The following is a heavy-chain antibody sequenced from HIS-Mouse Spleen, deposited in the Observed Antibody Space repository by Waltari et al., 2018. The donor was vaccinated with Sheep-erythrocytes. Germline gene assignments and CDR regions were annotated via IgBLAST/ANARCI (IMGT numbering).Heavy chain of an antibody. Sequence: SVFTFSSYAMSWVRQAPGKGLEWVSAISGSGGSTYYADSVKGRFTISRDNSKNTLYLQMNSLRAEDTAVYYCAKWIKLGREGYFDYWGQGTLVTVSS. V-gene: IGHV3-23*01. D-gene: IGHD7-27*01. J-gene: IGHJ4*02. CDR3: AKWIKLGREGYFDY. CDR2: ISGSGGST. CDR1: VFTFSSYA.